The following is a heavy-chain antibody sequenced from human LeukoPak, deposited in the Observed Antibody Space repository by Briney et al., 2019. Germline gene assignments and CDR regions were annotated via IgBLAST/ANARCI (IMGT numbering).Heavy chain of an antibody. J-gene: IGHJ4*02. V-gene: IGHV3-23*01. CDR3: ANVGGYYGSASGDY. CDR2: ISGSGGST. D-gene: IGHD3-10*01. Sequence: PGGSLRLSCAASGFTFSSYAMSWVRQAPGKGLEWVSAISGSGGSTYYADSVKGRFTISRDNSKNTLYLQMNSLRAEDTAVYYCANVGGYYGSASGDYWGQGTLVTVSS. CDR1: GFTFSSYA.